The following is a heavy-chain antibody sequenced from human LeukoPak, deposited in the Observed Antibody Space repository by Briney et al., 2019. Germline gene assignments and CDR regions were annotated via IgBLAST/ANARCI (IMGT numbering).Heavy chain of an antibody. Sequence: SETLSLTCAVYGGSFSGYYWSWIRQPPGKGLEWIGEINHSGSTNYNPSLKSRVTISVDTSKNQFSLKLSSVTAADTAAYYCARASITMVRGVISAFDIWGQGTMVTVSS. CDR1: GGSFSGYY. V-gene: IGHV4-34*01. CDR2: INHSGST. J-gene: IGHJ3*02. CDR3: ARASITMVRGVISAFDI. D-gene: IGHD3-10*01.